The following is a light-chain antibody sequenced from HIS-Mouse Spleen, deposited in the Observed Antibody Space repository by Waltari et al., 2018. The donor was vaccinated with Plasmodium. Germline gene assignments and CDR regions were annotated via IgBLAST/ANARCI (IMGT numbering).Light chain of an antibody. Sequence: SYELTQPPSVSVSPGQTASITRSADKLGDKYDCWYQQQPGQSPMLVIYQASQRPAGIPERFSGSNSGNTATLTISGTQAMDEAGYYCQAWDSSTVVFGGGTKLTVL. J-gene: IGLJ2*01. V-gene: IGLV3-1*01. CDR2: QAS. CDR1: KLGDKY. CDR3: QAWDSSTVV.